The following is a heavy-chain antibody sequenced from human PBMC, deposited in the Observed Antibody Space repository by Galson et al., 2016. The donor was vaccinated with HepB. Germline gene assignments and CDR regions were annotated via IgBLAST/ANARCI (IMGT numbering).Heavy chain of an antibody. V-gene: IGHV3-66*01. Sequence: SLRLSCAASGFTVSTNYMSWVRQAPGKGLEWVSVIYGGGSTTYADSVKGRFTISRDNAKNSLSLQMDSLRAEDTAVYYCARGSYYGSGSYGIYFDYWGQGTLVTVSS. CDR3: ARGSYYGSGSYGIYFDY. CDR2: IYGGGST. J-gene: IGHJ4*02. CDR1: GFTVSTNY. D-gene: IGHD3-10*01.